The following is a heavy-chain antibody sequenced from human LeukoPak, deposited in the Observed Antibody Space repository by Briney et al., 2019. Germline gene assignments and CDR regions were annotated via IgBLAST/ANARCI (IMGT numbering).Heavy chain of an antibody. CDR3: ARQPQGSSGWLDY. D-gene: IGHD6-19*01. Sequence: SETLSLTCTVSGDSISSSSYYWGWIRQPPGKGLEWIGSIYYSGSTYYNPSLKSRVTISVDTSKNQFSLKLSSVTAADTAIHYCARQPQGSSGWLDYWGQGTLVTVSS. CDR2: IYYSGST. CDR1: GDSISSSSYY. V-gene: IGHV4-39*01. J-gene: IGHJ4*02.